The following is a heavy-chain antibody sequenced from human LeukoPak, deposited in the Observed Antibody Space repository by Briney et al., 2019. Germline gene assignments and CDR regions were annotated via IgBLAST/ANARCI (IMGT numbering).Heavy chain of an antibody. V-gene: IGHV4-30-2*01. J-gene: IGHJ3*02. Sequence: PSQTLSLTCAVSGGSISSGGYSWSWIRQPAGKGLEWIGYIYHSGSTYYNPSLKSRVTISVDRSKNQFSLKLSSVTAADTAVYYCARGSIMSTGDDAFDIWGQGTMVTVSS. CDR2: IYHSGST. CDR1: GGSISSGGYS. CDR3: ARGSIMSTGDDAFDI. D-gene: IGHD7-27*01.